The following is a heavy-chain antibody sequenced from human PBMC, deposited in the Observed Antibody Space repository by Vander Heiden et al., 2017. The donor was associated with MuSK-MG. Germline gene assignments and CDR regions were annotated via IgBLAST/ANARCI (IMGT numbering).Heavy chain of an antibody. V-gene: IGHV3-23*01. CDR3: AGWQQLVLVDY. CDR1: GFTFSSYA. D-gene: IGHD6-13*01. J-gene: IGHJ4*02. CDR2: ISGSGGST. Sequence: EVQLLESGGGLVQPGGSLRLSCAPPGFTFSSYAMSWVRQAPGKGLEWVSAISGSGGSTYYADSVKGRFTISRDISKNTLYLQMNSLRAEDTAVYYCAGWQQLVLVDYWGQGTLVTVSS.